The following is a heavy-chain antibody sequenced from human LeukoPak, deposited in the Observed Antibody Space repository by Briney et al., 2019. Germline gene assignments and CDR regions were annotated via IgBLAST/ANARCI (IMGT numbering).Heavy chain of an antibody. V-gene: IGHV4-31*03. CDR1: GGSISSGGYY. CDR3: ARAERGHIVVAYAFDI. CDR2: IYYSGST. Sequence: SETLSLTCTVSGGSISSGGYYWSWIRQHPGKGLEWIGYIYYSGSTYYNPSLTSRVTISVDTSKNQFSLKLSSVTAADTAVYYCARAERGHIVVAYAFDIWGQGTMVTVSS. D-gene: IGHD2-21*01. J-gene: IGHJ3*02.